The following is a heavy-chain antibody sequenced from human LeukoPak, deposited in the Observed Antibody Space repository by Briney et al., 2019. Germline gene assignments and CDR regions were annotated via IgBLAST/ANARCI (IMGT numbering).Heavy chain of an antibody. V-gene: IGHV4-59*01. CDR2: IYYTGTT. CDR3: ARGASSYDF. CDR1: GDSISSYY. J-gene: IGHJ4*02. D-gene: IGHD2-15*01. Sequence: PSETLSLTCNVSGDSISSYYWSWIRQPPGKGLEWIGYIYYTGTTSYNPSLKSRVTISVDTSKNQFSLKLSSVTAADRAVYYCARGASSYDFWGQGTLATVSS.